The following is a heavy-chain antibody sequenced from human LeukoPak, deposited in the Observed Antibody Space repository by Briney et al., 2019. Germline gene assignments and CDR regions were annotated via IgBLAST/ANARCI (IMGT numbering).Heavy chain of an antibody. CDR2: IIPIFGTA. Sequence: SVKVSCKASGGTFGSYAISWVRQAPGQGLEWMGGIIPIFGTANYAQKFQGRVTITADESTSTAYMELSSLRSEDTAVYYCARGRGYSGYMTDYWGQGTLVTVSS. V-gene: IGHV1-69*13. D-gene: IGHD5-12*01. CDR3: ARGRGYSGYMTDY. CDR1: GGTFGSYA. J-gene: IGHJ4*02.